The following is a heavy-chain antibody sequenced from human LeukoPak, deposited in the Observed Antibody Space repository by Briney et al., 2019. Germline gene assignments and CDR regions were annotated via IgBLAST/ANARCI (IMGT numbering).Heavy chain of an antibody. CDR2: IIPIFGTA. CDR1: GGTYSSYA. CDR3: ASCMTTAPGGGPYGMDV. V-gene: IGHV1-69*06. Sequence: ASVKVSCKASGGTYSSYAISWVRQDPGQGLEWMGGIIPIFGTANYAQKFQGRVTITADKSTSTAYMELSSLRSEDTAVYYCASCMTTAPGGGPYGMDVWGKGTTVTVSS. J-gene: IGHJ6*04. D-gene: IGHD4-17*01.